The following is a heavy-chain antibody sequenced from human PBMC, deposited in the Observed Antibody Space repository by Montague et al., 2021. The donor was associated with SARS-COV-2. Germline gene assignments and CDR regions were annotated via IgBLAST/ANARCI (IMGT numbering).Heavy chain of an antibody. D-gene: IGHD6-13*01. CDR3: ARVGRQQLVRLSGMDV. Sequence: SETLSLTCTVSGGSISSSSYYWGWIRQPPGKGLEWIGSIYYSGSTYYXPSVKSRVTISVDTSKNQFSLKLSSVTAADTAVCYCARVGRQQLVRLSGMDVWGQGTTVTVSS. CDR1: GGSISSSSYY. CDR2: IYYSGST. J-gene: IGHJ6*02. V-gene: IGHV4-39*07.